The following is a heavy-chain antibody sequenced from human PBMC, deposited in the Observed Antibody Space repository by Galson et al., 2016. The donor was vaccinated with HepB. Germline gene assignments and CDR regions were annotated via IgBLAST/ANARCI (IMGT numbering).Heavy chain of an antibody. CDR2: VYSSGTT. D-gene: IGHD5-12*01. J-gene: IGHJ4*02. CDR1: GDSISSYF. V-gene: IGHV4-59*01. Sequence: QIQLQESGPGRVKPSETLSLTCSVSGDSISSYFWSWIRQPPGKGLEWIGCVYSSGTTINNPSLQSRVTMSVDTSKNQFSLNLESVTAADTAVFYCARLRYSGNFDFWGEGTLVTVSS. CDR3: ARLRYSGNFDF.